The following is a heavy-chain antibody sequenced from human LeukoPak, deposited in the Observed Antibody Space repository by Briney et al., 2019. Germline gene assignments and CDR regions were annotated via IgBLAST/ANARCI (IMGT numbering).Heavy chain of an antibody. CDR2: IKDDGGEK. V-gene: IGHV3-7*01. CDR1: GFALSNYW. J-gene: IGHJ4*02. CDR3: AKGQGMTTVTTSDY. D-gene: IGHD4-17*01. Sequence: GGSLRLSCAASGFALSNYWMTWVRQAPGEGLAWVANIKDDGGEKSYADSVKGRFTISRDNAKNSLYLQMNSLRAEDTAVYYCAKGQGMTTVTTSDYWGQGTLVTVSS.